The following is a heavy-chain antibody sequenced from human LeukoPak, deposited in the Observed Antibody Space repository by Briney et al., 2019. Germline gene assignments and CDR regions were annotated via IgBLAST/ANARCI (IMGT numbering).Heavy chain of an antibody. CDR3: ARCNYDYVWGSSFAYFAFCYFDY. V-gene: IGHV5-51*01. CDR1: GYSFTSYW. D-gene: IGHD3-16*01. J-gene: IGHJ4*02. CDR2: IYPGDSDT. Sequence: GESLKISCKGSGYSFTSYWIGWVRQMPGKGLEWRGIIYPGDSDTRYSPSFQGQVTISADKSISTAYLQWSSLKASDTAMYYCARCNYDYVWGSSFAYFAFCYFDYWGQGTLVTVSS.